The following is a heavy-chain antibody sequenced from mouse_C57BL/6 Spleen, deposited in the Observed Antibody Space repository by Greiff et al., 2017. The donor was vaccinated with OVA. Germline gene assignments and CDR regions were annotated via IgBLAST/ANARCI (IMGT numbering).Heavy chain of an antibody. D-gene: IGHD2-5*01. Sequence: EVKLMESGGGLVKPGGSLKLSCAASGFTFSDYGMHWVRQAPEKGLEWVAYISSGSSTIYYADTVKGRFTISRDNAKNTLFLQMTSLRSEDTAMYYCARVYYSNFYAMDYWGQGTSVTVSS. V-gene: IGHV5-17*01. CDR1: GFTFSDYG. CDR3: ARVYYSNFYAMDY. CDR2: ISSGSSTI. J-gene: IGHJ4*01.